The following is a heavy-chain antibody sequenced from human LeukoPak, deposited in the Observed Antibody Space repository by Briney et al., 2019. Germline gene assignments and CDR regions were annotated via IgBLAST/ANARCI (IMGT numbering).Heavy chain of an antibody. J-gene: IGHJ6*02. D-gene: IGHD5-18*01. V-gene: IGHV4-34*01. CDR1: GGSFSSYY. CDR2: INHSGST. CDR3: ARGVVQLWLANYYYGMDV. Sequence: PSETLSLTCAVYGGSFSSYYWSWIRQPPGKGLEWIGEINHSGSTNYNPSLKSRVTISVDTSKNQFSLKLSSVTAADTAVYYCARGVVQLWLANYYYGMDVWGQGTTVTVSS.